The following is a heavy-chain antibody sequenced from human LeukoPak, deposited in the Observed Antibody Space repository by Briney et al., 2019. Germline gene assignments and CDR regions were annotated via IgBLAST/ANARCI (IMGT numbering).Heavy chain of an antibody. J-gene: IGHJ3*02. CDR2: IIAILGIA. Sequence: SVKVSCKASGGTFSSYTISWVRQAPGQGLEWIGRIIAILGIANYAQKLQGRVTITADKSTSTAYMELSSLRSEDTAVYYCARETYCSSTSCPESDAFDIWGQGTMVTVSS. V-gene: IGHV1-69*04. D-gene: IGHD2-2*01. CDR1: GGTFSSYT. CDR3: ARETYCSSTSCPESDAFDI.